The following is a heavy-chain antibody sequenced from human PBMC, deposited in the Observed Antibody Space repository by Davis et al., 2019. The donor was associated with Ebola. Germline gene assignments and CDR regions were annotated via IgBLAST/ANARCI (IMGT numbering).Heavy chain of an antibody. V-gene: IGHV5-51*01. CDR3: AKGRGPYRRGDAFDI. J-gene: IGHJ3*02. CDR1: GYKFSDYW. CDR2: IFPGDSDI. Sequence: KVSCKASGYKFSDYWIGWVRPEPGKALLSFCIIFPGDSDIRYSPSFQGQDTIPADKAISTVYLQWSSLKASDTAMYCCAKGRGPYRRGDAFDIWGRGTMVTVSS. D-gene: IGHD1-26*01.